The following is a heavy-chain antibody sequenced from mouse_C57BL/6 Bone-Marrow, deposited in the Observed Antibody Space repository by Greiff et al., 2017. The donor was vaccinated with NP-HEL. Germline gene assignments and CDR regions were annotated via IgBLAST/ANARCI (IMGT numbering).Heavy chain of an antibody. CDR3: ARQGSYYDYPAWFAY. Sequence: QVQLQQSGAELLKPGASVKLSCKATGYTFTGSWIEWVKQRPGHGLEWIGALLPGSGSTNYNEKFKGQATFTADTSSNTAYMQLSSLTTEDSAIYYCARQGSYYDYPAWFAYWGQGTLVTVSA. CDR2: LLPGSGST. J-gene: IGHJ3*01. D-gene: IGHD2-4*01. CDR1: GYTFTGSW. V-gene: IGHV1-9*01.